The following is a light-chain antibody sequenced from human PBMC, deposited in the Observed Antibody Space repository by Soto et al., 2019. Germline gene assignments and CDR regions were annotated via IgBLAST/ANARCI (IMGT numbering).Light chain of an antibody. CDR3: QVWDTISDHPV. J-gene: IGLJ3*02. CDR2: DDS. V-gene: IGLV3-21*02. Sequence: SYELTQTFSVSVAPGQTANIACGGNNIGAKSVHWYQQRPGQAPVLVVYDDSDRPSGIPERFSGSNSGNTASLTISRVEAGDEAVYYCQVWDTISDHPVFGGGTKLTVL. CDR1: NIGAKS.